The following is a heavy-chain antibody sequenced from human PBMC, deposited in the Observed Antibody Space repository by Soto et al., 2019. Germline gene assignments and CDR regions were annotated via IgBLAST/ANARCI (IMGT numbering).Heavy chain of an antibody. V-gene: IGHV1-18*01. Sequence: GASVKVSCKASGYTFTSYGISWVRQAPGQGLEWMGWISAYNGNTNYAQKLQGRVTMTTDTSTSTAYMELRSLRSDDTAVYYCAGDPIPPGGTHFQHWGQGTLVTVSS. CDR2: ISAYNGNT. CDR3: AGDPIPPGGTHFQH. CDR1: GYTFTSYG. D-gene: IGHD2-21*01. J-gene: IGHJ1*01.